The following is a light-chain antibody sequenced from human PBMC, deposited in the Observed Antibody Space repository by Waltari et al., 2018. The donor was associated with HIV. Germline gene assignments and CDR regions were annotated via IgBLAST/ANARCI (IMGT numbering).Light chain of an antibody. CDR1: SSNIGSNC. CDR3: ATWNDSL. CDR2: RNH. V-gene: IGLV1-47*01. Sequence: QSVLTQPPSASGTPGQRVTISCSGSSSNIGSNCVYWNHHLPGTAPKLLVYRNHRLPAGFPDRLSGSKSGPSACLAISGLRSEDEADYYCATWNDSLVGGGTKLTVL. J-gene: IGLJ2*01.